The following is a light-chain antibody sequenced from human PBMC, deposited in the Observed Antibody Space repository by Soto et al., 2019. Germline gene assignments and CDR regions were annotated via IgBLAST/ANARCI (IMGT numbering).Light chain of an antibody. CDR3: SSYTSSSRGV. CDR1: SSDVGGYNY. Sequence: ALTQPASVSGSPGQSITISCTGTSSDVGGYNYVSWYQQHPGKAPKLMIYDVSNRPSGVSNRFSGSKSGNTASLTISGLQAEDEADYYCSSYTSSSRGVFGTGTKVTVL. CDR2: DVS. J-gene: IGLJ1*01. V-gene: IGLV2-14*01.